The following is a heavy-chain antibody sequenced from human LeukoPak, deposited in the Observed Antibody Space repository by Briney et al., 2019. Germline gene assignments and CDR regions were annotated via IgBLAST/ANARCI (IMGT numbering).Heavy chain of an antibody. Sequence: GASVKVSCKASGYTFTSYYMHWVRQAPGQGLEWMGIINPSGGSTSYAQKFQGRVTMTRDTSTSTVYMELTSLRSEDTAVYYCARGSSAVALSLDYYFDYWGQGTLVTVSS. CDR1: GYTFTSYY. V-gene: IGHV1-46*01. CDR3: ARGSSAVALSLDYYFDY. D-gene: IGHD3-10*01. J-gene: IGHJ4*02. CDR2: INPSGGST.